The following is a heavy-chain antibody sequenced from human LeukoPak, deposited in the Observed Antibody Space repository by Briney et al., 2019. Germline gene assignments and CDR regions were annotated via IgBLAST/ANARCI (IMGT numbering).Heavy chain of an antibody. CDR3: ARDQAFSGWQGFYYYGMDV. CDR1: GGTFSSYA. V-gene: IGHV1-69*13. CDR2: IIPIFGTA. Sequence: SVKVSCKASGGTFSSYAISWVRQAPGQGLEWMGGIIPIFGTANYAQKFQGRVTITADESTSTAYMELSSLRSEDTAVYYCARDQAFSGWQGFYYYGMDVWAKGPRSPSP. J-gene: IGHJ6*02. D-gene: IGHD6-19*01.